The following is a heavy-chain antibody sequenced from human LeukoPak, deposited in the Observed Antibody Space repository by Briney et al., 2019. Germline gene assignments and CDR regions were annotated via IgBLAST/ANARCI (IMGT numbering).Heavy chain of an antibody. Sequence: GGSLRLSCAASGFTFSTYWMHWVRQTPGKGLVWVSSIRNDGTTTNYADSVKGRFTISRDNAKNTLYLQMNSLRAEDTAVYYCVRLYKIEGADLWGRGTLATVSS. J-gene: IGHJ2*01. CDR1: GFTFSTYW. CDR2: IRNDGTTT. CDR3: VRLYKIEGADL. D-gene: IGHD1-14*01. V-gene: IGHV3-74*01.